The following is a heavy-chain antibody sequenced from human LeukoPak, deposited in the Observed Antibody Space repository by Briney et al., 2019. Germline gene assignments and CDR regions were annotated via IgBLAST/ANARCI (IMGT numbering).Heavy chain of an antibody. V-gene: IGHV3-11*04. J-gene: IGHJ4*02. CDR2: IKHIGPTT. CDR3: AKDLEEDIVVVPAASD. D-gene: IGHD2-2*01. CDR1: GFTFNDYY. Sequence: GGSLRLSCAASGFTFNDYYMTWIRQAPGKGLEWVSTIKHIGPTTYYADSVKGRFTIPRDNSKNTLYLQMNSLRAEDTAVYYCAKDLEEDIVVVPAASDWGQGTLVTVSS.